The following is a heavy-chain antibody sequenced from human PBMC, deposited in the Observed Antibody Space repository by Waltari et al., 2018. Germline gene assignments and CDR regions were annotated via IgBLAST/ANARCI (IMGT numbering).Heavy chain of an antibody. CDR3: ARGRSYYPFDY. Sequence: QVQLQQWGAGLLKPSETLSLTCAVYGGSFSGYYWSWIRQPPGKGLEWIGEINHSGSTNYNPSLKSRVTISVDTSKNQFSLKLSSVTAADTAVYYCARGRSYYPFDYWGQGTLVTVSS. CDR2: INHSGST. CDR1: GGSFSGYY. D-gene: IGHD1-26*01. V-gene: IGHV4-34*01. J-gene: IGHJ4*02.